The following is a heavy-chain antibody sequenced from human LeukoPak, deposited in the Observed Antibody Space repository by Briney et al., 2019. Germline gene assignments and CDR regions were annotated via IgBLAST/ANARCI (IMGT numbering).Heavy chain of an antibody. Sequence: GGSLRLSREASGFTFNSYHWVRQAPGKGLEWVSFIRQDGSDKYYADSVKGRFTISRDNSMNTLYLQMNSLRAEDTAVYYCARDSNWGFAHWGQGALVTVAS. V-gene: IGHV3-30*02. J-gene: IGHJ4*02. CDR1: GFTFNSY. CDR2: IRQDGSDK. D-gene: IGHD7-27*01. CDR3: ARDSNWGFAH.